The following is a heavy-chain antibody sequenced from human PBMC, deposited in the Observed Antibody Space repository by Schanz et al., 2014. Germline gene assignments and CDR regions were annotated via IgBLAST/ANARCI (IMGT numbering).Heavy chain of an antibody. CDR3: AKVATAATYLDS. CDR2: IGGSGGST. D-gene: IGHD2-15*01. CDR1: GLNFDYYG. V-gene: IGHV3-23*04. J-gene: IGHJ4*02. Sequence: VQLVESGGGVVQPGRSLRLSCATSGLNFDYYGMNWVRQAPGKGLEWVSGIGGSGGSTYDADSVKGRFTISRDNAKNSLFLQMNSLSAEDTAVYYCAKVATAATYLDSWGLGTLVTVSS.